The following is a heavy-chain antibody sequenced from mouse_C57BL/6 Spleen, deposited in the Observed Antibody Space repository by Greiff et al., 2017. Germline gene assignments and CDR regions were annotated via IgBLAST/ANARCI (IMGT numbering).Heavy chain of an antibody. CDR1: GYPFPDYE. J-gene: IGHJ2*01. Sequence: SGAELVRPGASVTLSCKPSGYPFPDYEMHWVKRTPVHGLEWIGAIDPETGGTAYNQKFKGKAILTADKSSSTAYMELRSLTSEDSAVYYCTMPYYFDYWGQGTTLTVSS. CDR2: IDPETGGT. CDR3: TMPYYFDY. V-gene: IGHV1-15*01.